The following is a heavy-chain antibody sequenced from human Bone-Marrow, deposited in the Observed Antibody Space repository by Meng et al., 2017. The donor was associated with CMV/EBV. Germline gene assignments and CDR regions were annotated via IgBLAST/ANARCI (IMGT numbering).Heavy chain of an antibody. CDR3: VRKGRDFDF. J-gene: IGHJ4*02. CDR2: IKTGESET. V-gene: IGHV3-7*03. CDR1: EFTLSDSY. Sequence: SLSCATSEFTLSDSYMSWIRRATGKGLEWVANIKTGESETSYVVSVQGRFTISRDNARKSLYLQMNSLRGEDTAVYYCVRKGRDFDFWGQGTLVTVSS.